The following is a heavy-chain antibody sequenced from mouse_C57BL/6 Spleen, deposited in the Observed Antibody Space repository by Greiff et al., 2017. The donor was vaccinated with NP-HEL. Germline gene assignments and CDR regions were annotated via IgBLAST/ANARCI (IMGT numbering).Heavy chain of an antibody. CDR2: IHPNSGST. CDR3: AVYYGSSYSFAY. D-gene: IGHD1-1*01. V-gene: IGHV1-64*01. Sequence: VQLQQPGAELVKPGASVKLSCKASGYTFTSYWMHWVKQRPGQGLEWIGMIHPNSGSTNYNEKFKSKATLTVDKSSSTAYMQLSSLTSEDSAVYYCAVYYGSSYSFAYWGQGTLVTVSA. J-gene: IGHJ3*01. CDR1: GYTFTSYW.